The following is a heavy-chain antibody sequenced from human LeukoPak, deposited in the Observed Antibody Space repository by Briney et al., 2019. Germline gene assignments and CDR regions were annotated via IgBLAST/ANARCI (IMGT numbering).Heavy chain of an antibody. J-gene: IGHJ3*02. Sequence: SETLSLTCAVSGGSISSSNWWSWVRQPPGKGLEWIGEIYHSGSTNYNPSLKSRVTISVDTSKNQFSLKLSSVTAADTAVYFCARGPYSYDSSGAFDIWGQGTMVTVSS. CDR3: ARGPYSYDSSGAFDI. V-gene: IGHV4-4*02. CDR2: IYHSGST. CDR1: GGSISSSNW. D-gene: IGHD3-22*01.